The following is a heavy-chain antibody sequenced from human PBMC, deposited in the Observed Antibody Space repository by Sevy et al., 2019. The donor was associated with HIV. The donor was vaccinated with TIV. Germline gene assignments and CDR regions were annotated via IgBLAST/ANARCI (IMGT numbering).Heavy chain of an antibody. CDR2: VSGSGGST. J-gene: IGHJ4*02. Sequence: GVSLRLSCAASGFTFSSYAMSWVRQAPGKGLEWVSSVSGSGGSTYYADSVKGRFTISRDNSKNKLYLQMNSLRADETAVYYCGKAAGTVHNTPTPESNWGQGTLVTVS. CDR3: GKAAGTVHNTPTPESN. D-gene: IGHD1-1*01. V-gene: IGHV3-23*01. CDR1: GFTFSSYA.